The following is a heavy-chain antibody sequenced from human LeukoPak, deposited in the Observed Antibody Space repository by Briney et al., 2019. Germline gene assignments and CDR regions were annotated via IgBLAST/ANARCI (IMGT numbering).Heavy chain of an antibody. D-gene: IGHD2-15*01. CDR2: IIGSGGST. CDR3: AKGVYCSGGSCYPNWFDP. CDR1: EFPFSKAW. Sequence: QPGGSLRLSCAVSEFPFSKAWMSWVRLAPGKGLEWVSAIIGSGGSTYYADSVKGRFTISRDNSRNTLYLQMNSLRAEDTAVYYCAKGVYCSGGSCYPNWFDPWGQGTLVTVSS. V-gene: IGHV3-23*01. J-gene: IGHJ5*02.